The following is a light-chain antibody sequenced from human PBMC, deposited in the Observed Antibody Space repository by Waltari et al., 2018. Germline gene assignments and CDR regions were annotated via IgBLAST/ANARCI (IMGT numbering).Light chain of an antibody. Sequence: QSALTQPASVSGSPGQSITISCTGTSSDVGSYDLVSWYQQHPGKAPKLMIYEVYKRPSGFLIRFSGSKSGNTASLTISGLQAEDEADYYCCSYAGSSTFTFGGGTKLTVL. CDR2: EVY. V-gene: IGLV2-23*02. J-gene: IGLJ2*01. CDR3: CSYAGSSTFT. CDR1: SSDVGSYDL.